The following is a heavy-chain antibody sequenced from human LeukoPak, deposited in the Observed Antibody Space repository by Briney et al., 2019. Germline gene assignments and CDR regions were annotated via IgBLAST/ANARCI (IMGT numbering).Heavy chain of an antibody. CDR2: ISYDGSYT. D-gene: IGHD2-2*01. J-gene: IGHJ4*02. V-gene: IGHV3-30*03. Sequence: GRSLRLSCAASGFTFSSYNFHWLRQAPGKGLEWLTVISYDGSYTSYGASVKGRFTVSRDNSQNTLYLQMNGLRAEDTALYYCARDHSDMPSYWGQGTLVTVSS. CDR3: ARDHSDMPSY. CDR1: GFTFSSYN.